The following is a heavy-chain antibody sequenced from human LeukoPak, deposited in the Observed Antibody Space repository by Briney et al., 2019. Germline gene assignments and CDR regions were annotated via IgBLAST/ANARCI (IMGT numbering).Heavy chain of an antibody. CDR3: ARVVVPAAIDWFDP. J-gene: IGHJ5*02. D-gene: IGHD2-2*02. CDR1: GGSVSSGSYY. V-gene: IGHV4-61*01. CDR2: IYYSGST. Sequence: PSETLSLTCTVSGGSVSSGSYYWGWIRQPPGKGLEWIGYIYYSGSTNYNPSLKSRVTISVDTSKNQFSLKLSSVTAADTAVYYCARVVVPAAIDWFDPWGQGTLVTVSS.